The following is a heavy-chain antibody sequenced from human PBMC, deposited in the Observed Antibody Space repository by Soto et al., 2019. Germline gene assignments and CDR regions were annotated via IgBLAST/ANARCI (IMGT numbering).Heavy chain of an antibody. J-gene: IGHJ6*02. CDR1: GFTFSSYW. V-gene: IGHV3-7*01. D-gene: IGHD3-16*01. CDR3: ARSSDGGRYYYYYYGMDV. CDR2: IKQDGSEK. Sequence: PGGSLRLSCAASGFTFSSYWMSWVRQAPGKGLEWVANIKQDGSEKYYVDSVKGRFTISRDNAKNPLYLQMNSLRAEDTAVYYCARSSDGGRYYYYYYGMDVWGQGTTVTVSS.